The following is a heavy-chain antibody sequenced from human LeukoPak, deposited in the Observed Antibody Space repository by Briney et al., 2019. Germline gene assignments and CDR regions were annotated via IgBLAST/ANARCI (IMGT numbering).Heavy chain of an antibody. J-gene: IGHJ3*01. CDR2: ITGSGGNT. V-gene: IGHV3-23*01. D-gene: IGHD5-24*01. Sequence: KTGGSLRLSCAASGFTFSSYAMGWVRQAPGTGLEWVSAITGSGGNTYYADSVKGRFTISRDNSKTTLYLQINSLRAEDTAVYYCAKRLGRDGYQSDDTFNVWGQGTTVTVSS. CDR3: AKRLGRDGYQSDDTFNV. CDR1: GFTFSSYA.